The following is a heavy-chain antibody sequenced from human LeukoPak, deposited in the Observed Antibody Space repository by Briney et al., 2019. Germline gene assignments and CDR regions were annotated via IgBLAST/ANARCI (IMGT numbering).Heavy chain of an antibody. CDR2: ISGSGGST. CDR1: GFTFNSYA. J-gene: IGHJ4*02. D-gene: IGHD5-24*01. Sequence: GGSLRLSCAASGFTFNSYAMSWVRQAPGKGLEWVSAISGSGGSTYYADSVKGRFTISRDNSKNTLYLQMNSLRAEDTAVYYCAKVTWLQFVVGPLGYWGQGTLVTVSS. CDR3: AKVTWLQFVVGPLGY. V-gene: IGHV3-23*01.